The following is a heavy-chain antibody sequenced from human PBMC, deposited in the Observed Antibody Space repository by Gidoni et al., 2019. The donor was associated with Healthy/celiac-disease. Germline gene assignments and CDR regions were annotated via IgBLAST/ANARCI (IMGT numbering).Heavy chain of an antibody. CDR2: IYSSWST. D-gene: IGHD3-10*01. CDR1: GGSISRYY. Sequence: VQLQESAPGLVKPSETLSLTCTVSGGSISRYYWSWIRQPPGKGLEWIGYIYSSWSTNYSPSLKSRVTISVDTSKNQFSLKLSSVTAADTAVYYCARGKITMVRGAYFDYWGQGTLVTVSS. J-gene: IGHJ4*02. V-gene: IGHV4-59*01. CDR3: ARGKITMVRGAYFDY.